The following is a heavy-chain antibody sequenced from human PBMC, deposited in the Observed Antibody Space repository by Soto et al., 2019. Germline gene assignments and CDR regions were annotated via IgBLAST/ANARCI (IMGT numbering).Heavy chain of an antibody. CDR1: GGSISSSSYY. CDR2: IYYSGST. D-gene: IGHD3-3*01. CDR3: VRSFWHYAHFDY. Sequence: SETLSLTCTISGGSISSSSYYWGWIRQPPGKGLEWIGSIYYSGSTYYNPSLKSRVTISVDTSKNQFSLKLSSVTAADTAVYYCVRSFWHYAHFDYWGQGTLVIVSS. J-gene: IGHJ4*02. V-gene: IGHV4-39*01.